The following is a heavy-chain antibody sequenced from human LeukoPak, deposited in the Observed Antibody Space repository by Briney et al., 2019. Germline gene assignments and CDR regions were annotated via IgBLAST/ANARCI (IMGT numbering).Heavy chain of an antibody. Sequence: GASVKVSCKASGYTFTSYYMHWVRQAPGQGLEWMGIINPSGGSTSYAQKFQGRVTMTRDMSTSTVYMELSSLRSEDTAVYYCARDRGVVAATPGFSFIKGEYYFDYWGQGTLVTVSS. CDR3: ARDRGVVAATPGFSFIKGEYYFDY. D-gene: IGHD2-15*01. CDR1: GYTFTSYY. V-gene: IGHV1-46*01. CDR2: INPSGGST. J-gene: IGHJ4*02.